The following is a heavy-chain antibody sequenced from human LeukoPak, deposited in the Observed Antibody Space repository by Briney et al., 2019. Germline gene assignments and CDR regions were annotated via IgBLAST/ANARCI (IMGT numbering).Heavy chain of an antibody. CDR3: AKDDAWLRFGE. Sequence: GGSLRLSCAASGFTFSSYAMSWVRQAPGKGLEWVSAISGSGGSTYYADSVKGRFTVSRDNSKNTLYLQMNSLRAEDTAVYYCAKDDAWLRFGEWSQGTLVTVSS. J-gene: IGHJ4*02. CDR1: GFTFSSYA. D-gene: IGHD3-10*01. CDR2: ISGSGGST. V-gene: IGHV3-23*01.